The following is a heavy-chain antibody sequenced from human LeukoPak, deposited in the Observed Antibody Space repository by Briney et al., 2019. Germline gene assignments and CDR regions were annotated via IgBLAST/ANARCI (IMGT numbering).Heavy chain of an antibody. CDR2: INPNSGGT. J-gene: IGHJ4*02. CDR1: GYTFTGYY. CDR3: ARVGPTAAGTNYFDY. Sequence: SVKVSCKASGYTFTGYYMHWVRQAPGQGLEWMGWINPNSGGTNYAQKFQGRVTMTRDTSISTAYMELSRLRSDDTAVYYCARVGPTAAGTNYFDYWGQGTLVTVSS. D-gene: IGHD6-13*01. V-gene: IGHV1-2*02.